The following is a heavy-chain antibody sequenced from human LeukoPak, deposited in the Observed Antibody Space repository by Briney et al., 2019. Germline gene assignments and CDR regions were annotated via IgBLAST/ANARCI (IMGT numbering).Heavy chain of an antibody. Sequence: GGSLRLSCAASGFTFSSYGMHWVRQAPGKGLEWVAVIWYDGGNKYYADSVKGRFIISRDNSKNTLCLQMNSLRAEDTAVYYCARLWSTTIDYWGQGTLVTVSS. CDR1: GFTFSSYG. J-gene: IGHJ4*02. CDR3: ARLWSTTIDY. CDR2: IWYDGGNK. D-gene: IGHD5/OR15-5a*01. V-gene: IGHV3-33*01.